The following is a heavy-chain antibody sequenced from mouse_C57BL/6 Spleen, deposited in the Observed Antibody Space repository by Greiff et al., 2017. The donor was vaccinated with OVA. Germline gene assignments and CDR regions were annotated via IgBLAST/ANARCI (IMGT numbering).Heavy chain of an antibody. J-gene: IGHJ2*01. CDR3: ARSDGKGYFDY. Sequence: VKLVESGPELVKPGASVKISCKASGYAFSSSWMNWVKQRPGKGLEWIGRIYPGDGDTNYNGKFKGKATLTADKSSSTAYMQLSSLTSEDSAVYFCARSDGKGYFDYWGQGTTLTVSS. CDR1: GYAFSSSW. D-gene: IGHD1-1*01. CDR2: IYPGDGDT. V-gene: IGHV1-82*01.